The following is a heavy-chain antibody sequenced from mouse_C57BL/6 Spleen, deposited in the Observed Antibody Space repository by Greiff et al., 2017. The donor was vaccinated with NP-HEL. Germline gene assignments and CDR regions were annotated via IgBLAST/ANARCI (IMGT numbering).Heavy chain of an antibody. J-gene: IGHJ1*03. D-gene: IGHD1-1*01. V-gene: IGHV1-7*01. CDR3: ARGALGYYGSSPWAV. CDR1: GYTFTSYW. Sequence: QVHVKQSGAELAKPGASVKLSCKASGYTFTSYWMHWVKQRPGQGLEWIGYINPSSGYTKYNQKFKDKATLTADKSSSTAYMQLSSLTYEDSAVYYCARGALGYYGSSPWAVWGTGTTVTVSS. CDR2: INPSSGYT.